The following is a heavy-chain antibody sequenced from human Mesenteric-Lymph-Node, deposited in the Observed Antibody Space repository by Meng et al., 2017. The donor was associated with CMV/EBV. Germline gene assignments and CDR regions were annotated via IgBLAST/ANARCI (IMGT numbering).Heavy chain of an antibody. CDR3: ARRGNYDSDYSEY. Sequence: PLQESGPGRVKPAETLSLSCIVSGDSISNSTYYWTWIRQPPGKGLEWIGSVHHSGTTYYNPSLKGRLIISVDTSANLFSLRLTTVTAADTATYYCARRGNYDSDYSEYWGQGTLVTVSS. D-gene: IGHD3-22*01. CDR2: VHHSGTT. CDR1: GDSISNSTYY. V-gene: IGHV4-39*01. J-gene: IGHJ4*02.